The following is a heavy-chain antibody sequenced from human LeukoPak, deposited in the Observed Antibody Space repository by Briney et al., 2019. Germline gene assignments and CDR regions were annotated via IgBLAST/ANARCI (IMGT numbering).Heavy chain of an antibody. CDR3: ARGGSSGKSVYYYYYYMDV. Sequence: SQTLSLTCAISGDSVPSNSAAWNWIRQSPSRGLEWLGRTYYRSKWYNDYAVSVKSRITINPDTSKNQFSLQLNSVTPEDTAVYYCARGGSSGKSVYYYYYYMDVWGKGTTVTVSS. D-gene: IGHD3-22*01. V-gene: IGHV6-1*01. CDR2: TYYRSKWYN. CDR1: GDSVPSNSAA. J-gene: IGHJ6*03.